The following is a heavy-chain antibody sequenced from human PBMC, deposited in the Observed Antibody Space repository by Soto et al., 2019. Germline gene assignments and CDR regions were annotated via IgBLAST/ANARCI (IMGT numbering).Heavy chain of an antibody. D-gene: IGHD5-12*01. CDR3: AKVVRSGYYAAAFDY. CDR2: IRGSTEST. V-gene: IGHV3-23*01. CDR1: GFTFSNYA. J-gene: IGHJ4*02. Sequence: EVQLLESGGGLVQPGGSLRLYCAASGFTFSNYAMSWVRQAPGKGLEWVSVIRGSTESTYYADSVKGRFTISRDNSKNTLYLQMHSLRAEDTAVYYCAKVVRSGYYAAAFDYWGQGTLVTASS.